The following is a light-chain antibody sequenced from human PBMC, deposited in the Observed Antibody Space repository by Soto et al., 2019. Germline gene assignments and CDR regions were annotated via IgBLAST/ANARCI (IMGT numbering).Light chain of an antibody. CDR1: QSVPNNY. V-gene: IGKV3-20*01. Sequence: IALTQSTGTLSLSPGDRATLSCRARQSVPNNYIAWYQQKPRQAPRLLIYGASRRATGIPDRFSGSGSGTDFTLTINRLAPEDSAMYYCQQYGSSPYNFGQGSKLEIK. CDR2: GAS. J-gene: IGKJ2*01. CDR3: QQYGSSPYN.